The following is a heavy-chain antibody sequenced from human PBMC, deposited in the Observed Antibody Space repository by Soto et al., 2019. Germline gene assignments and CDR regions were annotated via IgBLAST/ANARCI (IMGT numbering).Heavy chain of an antibody. Sequence: QVQLVESGGGVVQPGRSLRLSCAASGFTFSNYGMHWVRQAPGRGLEWVAIIWYDGSVEYSPDPLKGRFTISRDNSSSTLYLQMNSLTAEDTAVYYCARDPYCSGGSCYYFDSWGQGTLVTVSS. D-gene: IGHD2-15*01. CDR1: GFTFSNYG. V-gene: IGHV3-33*01. CDR2: IWYDGSVE. J-gene: IGHJ4*02. CDR3: ARDPYCSGGSCYYFDS.